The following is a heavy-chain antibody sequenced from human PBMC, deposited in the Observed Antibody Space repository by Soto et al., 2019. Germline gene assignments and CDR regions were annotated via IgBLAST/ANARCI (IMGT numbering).Heavy chain of an antibody. CDR2: ISTYNGNT. V-gene: IGHV1-18*04. CDR1: GYPFTTYG. Sequence: QVQLVQSGDEVKKPGASVKVSCKASGYPFTTYGITWVRQAPGQGLEWMGWISTYNGNTNYAQSLTGRVTMTRETSSTTAYMELRSLRSDDTAVYYCARVMTTFGVVSKGPDHWGQGTLVTVSS. CDR3: ARVMTTFGVVSKGPDH. J-gene: IGHJ4*02. D-gene: IGHD3-3*01.